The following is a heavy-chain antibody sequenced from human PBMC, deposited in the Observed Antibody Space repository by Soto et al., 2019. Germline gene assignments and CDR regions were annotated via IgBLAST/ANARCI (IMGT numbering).Heavy chain of an antibody. Sequence: GGSLRLSCAASGFTFSSYGMHWVRQAPGKGLEWVAVISYDGSNKYYADSVKGRFTISRDNAKNSLYLQMNSLRDEDTAVYYCARADSYDSSGYYAFDIWGQGTMVTVSS. J-gene: IGHJ3*02. D-gene: IGHD3-22*01. V-gene: IGHV3-30*03. CDR2: ISYDGSNK. CDR1: GFTFSSYG. CDR3: ARADSYDSSGYYAFDI.